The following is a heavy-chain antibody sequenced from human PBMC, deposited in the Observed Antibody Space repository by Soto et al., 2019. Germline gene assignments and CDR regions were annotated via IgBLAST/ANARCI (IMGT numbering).Heavy chain of an antibody. D-gene: IGHD4-17*01. CDR2: ISYDGNNK. Sequence: QLVESGGGVVPPGASLRLSCAASGFTFSTFGMHWVRQTPGEGLEWVAVISYDGNNKVYADSVKGRFTISRDNFKNTVDLVMNNLKVDDTAVYYCAKDLQAYGDYDYYCYGQDVWGQGATVSVSS. CDR3: AKDLQAYGDYDYYCYGQDV. J-gene: IGHJ6*02. V-gene: IGHV3-30*18. CDR1: GFTFSTFG.